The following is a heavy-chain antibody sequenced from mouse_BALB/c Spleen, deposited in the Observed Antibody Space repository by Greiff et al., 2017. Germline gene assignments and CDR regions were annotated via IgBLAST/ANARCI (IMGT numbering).Heavy chain of an antibody. CDR2: IFPGTGTT. Sequence: VQLQQPGAELVKPGASVKLSCKTSGYTFTSYWLQWVKQRPGQGLGWIGEIFPGTGTTYYNEKFKGKATLTIDTSSSTAYMQLSSLTSEDSAVYFCARSAYYGNYKGAMDYWGQGTSVTVSS. CDR3: ARSAYYGNYKGAMDY. D-gene: IGHD2-10*01. CDR1: GYTFTSYW. V-gene: IGHV1S132*01. J-gene: IGHJ4*01.